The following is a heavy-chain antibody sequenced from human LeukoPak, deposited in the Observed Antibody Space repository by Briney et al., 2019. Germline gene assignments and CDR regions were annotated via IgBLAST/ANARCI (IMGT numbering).Heavy chain of an antibody. CDR3: ARIWRGYSSSWYSTGKFDY. Sequence: SETLSLTCAVYGGSFSGYHWSWIRQPPGKGLEWIWEINHSGSTNYNPSLKSRVTISVDTSKNQFSLKLSSVTAADTAVYYCARIWRGYSSSWYSTGKFDYWGQGTLVTVSS. V-gene: IGHV4-34*01. CDR2: INHSGST. CDR1: GGSFSGYH. D-gene: IGHD6-13*01. J-gene: IGHJ4*02.